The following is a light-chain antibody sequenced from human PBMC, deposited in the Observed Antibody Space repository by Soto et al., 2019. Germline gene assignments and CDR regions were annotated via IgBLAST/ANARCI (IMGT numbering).Light chain of an antibody. CDR3: LQDYNRPYT. Sequence: AIQMTQSPSSLSASVGDRVTITCRASQDIGNDLGWYQQKPGKAPKLLIYAASSFESGVPSRFSGSGSGTDFTLTISSLQPEDFATYYCLQDYNRPYTFGQGSRLEIK. J-gene: IGKJ2*01. CDR2: AAS. V-gene: IGKV1-6*01. CDR1: QDIGND.